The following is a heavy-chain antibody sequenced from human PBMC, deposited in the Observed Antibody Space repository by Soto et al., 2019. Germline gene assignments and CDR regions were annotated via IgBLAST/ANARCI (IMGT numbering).Heavy chain of an antibody. CDR1: GGTFSSYA. D-gene: IGHD3-9*01. V-gene: IGHV1-69*01. Sequence: QVQLVQSGAEVKKPGSSVKVSCKASGGTFSSYAISWVRQAPGQGLEWMGGIITIFGTANYAQKFQGRVTITANESTRTAYIELSSLRSEDTAVYYCARIINYDMLTAYSFDNCGQGTMVTVSS. CDR2: IITIFGTA. J-gene: IGHJ3*02. CDR3: ARIINYDMLTAYSFDN.